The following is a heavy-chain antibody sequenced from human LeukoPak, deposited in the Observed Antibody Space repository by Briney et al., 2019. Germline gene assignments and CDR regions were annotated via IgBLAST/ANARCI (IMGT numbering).Heavy chain of an antibody. Sequence: SETLSLTCTVSGGSISSSSFYWGWIRQPPGKGLEWIGNIYYSGSTYYNPSLKSRVTISIDTSKNQFSLKLSSVTAADTAVYYCARHGGSGSYYNVFPLNYYYYYMDVWGKGTTVTISS. CDR2: IYYSGST. CDR1: GGSISSSSFY. J-gene: IGHJ6*03. CDR3: ARHGGSGSYYNVFPLNYYYYYMDV. D-gene: IGHD3-10*01. V-gene: IGHV4-39*01.